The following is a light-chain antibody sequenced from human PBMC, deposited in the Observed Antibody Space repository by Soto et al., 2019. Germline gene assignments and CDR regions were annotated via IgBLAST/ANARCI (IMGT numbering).Light chain of an antibody. CDR3: QQYGSSHPWT. Sequence: EIVLTQSPCTLSSSLGERATLSCRASQSVSSSYLAWYQQKPGQAPRLLIYGASSRATGIPDRFSGSGSGTDFTLTISRLEPEDFAVYYCQQYGSSHPWTFGQGTKVDI. V-gene: IGKV3-20*01. J-gene: IGKJ1*01. CDR1: QSVSSSY. CDR2: GAS.